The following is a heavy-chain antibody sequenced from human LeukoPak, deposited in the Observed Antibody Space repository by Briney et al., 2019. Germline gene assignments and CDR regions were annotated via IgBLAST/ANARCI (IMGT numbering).Heavy chain of an antibody. CDR3: ARSPSMVRGYMDV. J-gene: IGHJ6*03. V-gene: IGHV3-64*01. CDR2: ISSNGGST. D-gene: IGHD3-10*01. CDR1: GFTFSSYA. Sequence: RSGGSLRLSCAASGFTFSSYAMSWVRQAPGKGLEYVSAISSNGGSTYYANSVKGRFTISRDNSKNTLYLQMGSLRAEDMAVYYCARSPSMVRGYMDVWGKGTTVTVSS.